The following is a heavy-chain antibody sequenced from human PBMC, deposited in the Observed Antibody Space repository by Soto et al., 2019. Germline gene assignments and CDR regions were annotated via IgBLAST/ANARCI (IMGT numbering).Heavy chain of an antibody. Sequence: GGSLRLSCAASGFTFSNAWMSWVRQAPGKGLEWVGRIKSKTDGGTTDYAAPGKGRFTISRDDSKNTLYLQMNSLTTEDTAVYYCTTHAISTPYYDFWSGYSNDAFDIWGQGTMVTVSS. D-gene: IGHD3-3*01. CDR1: GFTFSNAW. CDR3: TTHAISTPYYDFWSGYSNDAFDI. J-gene: IGHJ3*02. V-gene: IGHV3-15*01. CDR2: IKSKTDGGTT.